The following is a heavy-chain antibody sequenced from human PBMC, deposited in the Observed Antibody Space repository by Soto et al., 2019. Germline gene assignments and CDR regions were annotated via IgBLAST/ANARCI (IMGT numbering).Heavy chain of an antibody. D-gene: IGHD3-10*01. Sequence: SETLSLTCAVYGGSFSGYYWSWIRQPPGKGLEWIGEINHSGSTNYNPSLKSRVTISVDTSKNQFSLKLSSVTDADTAVYYCVRIVKYYYGSGSSPYYYGMDVWGQGTTVTVSS. CDR3: VRIVKYYYGSGSSPYYYGMDV. J-gene: IGHJ6*02. CDR1: GGSFSGYY. CDR2: INHSGST. V-gene: IGHV4-34*01.